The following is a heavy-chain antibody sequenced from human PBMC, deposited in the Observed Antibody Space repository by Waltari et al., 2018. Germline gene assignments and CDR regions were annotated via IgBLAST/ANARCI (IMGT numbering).Heavy chain of an antibody. V-gene: IGHV4-34*01. J-gene: IGHJ3*02. CDR2: INHSGST. CDR3: ARGGRITMIVVVIRRAFDI. Sequence: QVQLQQWGAGLLTPSETLSLPCAVYGGSFSGYYWSWIRQPPGKGLEWIGEINHSGSTNYNPSLKSRVTISVDTSKNQFSLKLSSVTAADTAVYYCARGGRITMIVVVIRRAFDIWGQGTMVTVSS. D-gene: IGHD3-22*01. CDR1: GGSFSGYY.